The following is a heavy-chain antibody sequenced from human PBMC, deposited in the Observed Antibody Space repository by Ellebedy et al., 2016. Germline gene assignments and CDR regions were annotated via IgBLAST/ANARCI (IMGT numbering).Heavy chain of an antibody. CDR3: ARGDPREYDAFDI. D-gene: IGHD3-10*01. V-gene: IGHV4-34*01. Sequence: SETLSLTCAVYGGSFSGYYWSWIRQPPGKGLEWIGEINHSGSTNYNPSLKSRVTISVDTSKNQFSLKLSSVTAADTAVYYCARGDPREYDAFDIWGQGTMVTVSS. J-gene: IGHJ3*02. CDR1: GGSFSGYY. CDR2: INHSGST.